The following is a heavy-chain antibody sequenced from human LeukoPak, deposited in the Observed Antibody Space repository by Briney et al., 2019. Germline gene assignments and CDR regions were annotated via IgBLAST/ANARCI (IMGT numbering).Heavy chain of an antibody. CDR2: ISGSGGST. Sequence: PGGSLRLSCAASGFTFSSYAMSWVRQAPGKGLEWASAISGSGGSTYYVDSVKGRFTISRDNSKNTLYLQMNSLRAEDTALYYCAKVSAYYYYYAMDVWGQGTTVTVSS. J-gene: IGHJ6*02. V-gene: IGHV3-23*01. CDR1: GFTFSSYA. CDR3: AKVSAYYYYYAMDV.